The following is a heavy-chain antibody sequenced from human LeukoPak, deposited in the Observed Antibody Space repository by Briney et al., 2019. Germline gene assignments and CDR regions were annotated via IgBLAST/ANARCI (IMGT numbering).Heavy chain of an antibody. CDR3: ARDRGSWPHATFDI. CDR1: GGSISSYY. J-gene: IGHJ3*02. CDR2: IYTSGST. D-gene: IGHD3-16*01. V-gene: IGHV4-4*07. Sequence: SETLSLTCTVSGGSISSYYWSWIRQPAGKGLEWIGRIYTSGSTNYNPSLKSRVTMSIDTSKNQLSLNLSSVTAADTAVYYCARDRGSWPHATFDIWGQGTTVTVSS.